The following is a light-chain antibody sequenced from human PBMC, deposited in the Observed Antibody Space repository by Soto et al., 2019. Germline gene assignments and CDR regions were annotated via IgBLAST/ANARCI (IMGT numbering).Light chain of an antibody. CDR2: GAS. CDR3: QQLNAYPIT. V-gene: IGKV1-9*01. J-gene: IGKJ5*01. Sequence: DIQLTQSPSFLSASVGDRVTITCRASQGISSYLAWFQQKPGRAPNLLIYGASTLQSGVPSRFSGSGSGTDFTLKISNLQPEDFATYYCQQLNAYPITLGHGTRLE. CDR1: QGISSY.